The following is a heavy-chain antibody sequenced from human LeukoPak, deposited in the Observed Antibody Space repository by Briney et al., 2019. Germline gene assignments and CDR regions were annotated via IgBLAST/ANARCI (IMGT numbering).Heavy chain of an antibody. D-gene: IGHD5-12*01. CDR3: ARQGGGKGYDYSSF. J-gene: IGHJ4*02. V-gene: IGHV5-51*01. Sequence: GESLKISCKGSGYSFPNYWIGWVRQMPGKGLEWMGIIYPGSSDIRYSPSFQDQVTISADKSISTAYLKWSSLKASDTAMYYCARQGGGKGYDYSSFWGQGTLVTVSS. CDR2: IYPGSSDI. CDR1: GYSFPNYW.